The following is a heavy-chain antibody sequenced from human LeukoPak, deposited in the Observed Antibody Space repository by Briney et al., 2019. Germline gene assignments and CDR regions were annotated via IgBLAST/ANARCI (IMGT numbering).Heavy chain of an antibody. Sequence: GGSLRLSCSDSAFTFNTFDNFAMNWVRQAPGKGLKWVAAISESGASTYYSAALKGRFTISRDNSENTLYLQMHGLRAGDTAVYYCDSHYYDDSAPDSWGQGTLVAVSS. V-gene: IGHV3-23*01. CDR3: DSHYYDDSAPDS. D-gene: IGHD3-22*01. CDR2: ISESGAST. J-gene: IGHJ5*01. CDR1: AFTFNTFDNFA.